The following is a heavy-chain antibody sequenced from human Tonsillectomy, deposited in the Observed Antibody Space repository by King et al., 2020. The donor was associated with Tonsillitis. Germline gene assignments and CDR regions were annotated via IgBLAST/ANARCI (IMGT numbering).Heavy chain of an antibody. CDR1: GGIFSNYA. J-gene: IGHJ3*02. Sequence: VQLVESGAEVKKPGSSVKVSCKASGGIFSNYAISWVRQAPGQGLEWMGGIIPMFGTANYAQKFQGRVTITTDESTSTDYMELSSRRSEDTAVDYCAGDDYYYDSSGFFSFGSFDIWGQGTMVTVSS. D-gene: IGHD3-22*01. CDR3: AGDDYYYDSSGFFSFGSFDI. CDR2: IIPMFGTA. V-gene: IGHV1-69*01.